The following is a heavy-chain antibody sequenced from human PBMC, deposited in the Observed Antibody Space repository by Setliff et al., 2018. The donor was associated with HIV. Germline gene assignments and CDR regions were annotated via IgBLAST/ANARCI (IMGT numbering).Heavy chain of an antibody. V-gene: IGHV1-8*02. CDR1: GYSFTTHD. CDR3: ARGSMSMVMFILVSAFDI. CDR2: MNPDSGNT. J-gene: IGHJ3*02. Sequence: ASVKVSCKASGYSFTTHDINWVRQSPGQGLEWMGWMNPDSGNTFYAQKFKGRVTMTRDTSTNTAYMELSSLTSDDTAVYFCARGSMSMVMFILVSAFDIWGQGTLITVSS. D-gene: IGHD2-21*01.